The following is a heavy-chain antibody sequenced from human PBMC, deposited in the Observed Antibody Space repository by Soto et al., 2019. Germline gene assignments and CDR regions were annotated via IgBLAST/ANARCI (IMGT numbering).Heavy chain of an antibody. D-gene: IGHD3-22*01. CDR3: ARGFYDSRRYSSPDDN. CDR2: IYYSVSP. CDR1: SATIKSCC. J-gene: IGHJ4*02. Sequence: PSETLSSTCGFSSATIKSCCCRSILPHPGKRLEWIGYIYYSVSPNYNPSLKSRVTISVDTSKNQFSLKLSSVTAADTAVYYCARGFYDSRRYSSPDDNWGQGTLVTVS. V-gene: IGHV4-59*01.